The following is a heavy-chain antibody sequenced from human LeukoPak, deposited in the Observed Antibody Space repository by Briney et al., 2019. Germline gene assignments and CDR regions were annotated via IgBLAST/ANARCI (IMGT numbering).Heavy chain of an antibody. CDR3: AKLKRRYYDFWSGYYLRY. CDR1: GFTFSSYA. J-gene: IGHJ4*02. Sequence: PGGSLRLSCAASGFTFSSYAMHWVRQAPGKGLEYVSAISSNGGSTYYANSVKGRFTISRDNSKNTLYLQMNSLRAEDTAVYYCAKLKRRYYDFWSGYYLRYWGQGTLVTVSS. D-gene: IGHD3-3*01. CDR2: ISSNGGST. V-gene: IGHV3-64*01.